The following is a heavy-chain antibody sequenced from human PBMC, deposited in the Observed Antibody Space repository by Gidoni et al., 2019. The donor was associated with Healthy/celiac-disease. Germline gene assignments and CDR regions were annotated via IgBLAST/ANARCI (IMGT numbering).Heavy chain of an antibody. D-gene: IGHD3-22*01. V-gene: IGHV1-69*01. J-gene: IGHJ6*02. CDR2: IIPIFGTA. CDR1: AGTFSSYA. CDR3: ARASVTMIAPWNGMDV. Sequence: QVQLVQSGAEVKKPGSSVKVSCKASAGTFSSYAISWVRQAPGQGLEWMGGIIPIFGTANYAQKFQGRVTITADESTSTAYMELSSLRSEDTAVYYCARASVTMIAPWNGMDVWGQGTTVTVSS.